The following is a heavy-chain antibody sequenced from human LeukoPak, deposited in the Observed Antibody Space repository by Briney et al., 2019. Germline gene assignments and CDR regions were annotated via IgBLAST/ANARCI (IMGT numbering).Heavy chain of an antibody. CDR2: VRTKADGGTT. J-gene: IGHJ4*02. Sequence: GGSPRLSCTASGFSFRDFVVSWVRQAPGKGLEWVGFVRTKADGGTTEYAASVTGRFTISRDDSKFIAHLQMDTLQIEDTAVYYCTRGFAADWGQGALVTVSS. CDR1: GFSFRDFV. D-gene: IGHD3-3*01. V-gene: IGHV3-49*04. CDR3: TRGFAAD.